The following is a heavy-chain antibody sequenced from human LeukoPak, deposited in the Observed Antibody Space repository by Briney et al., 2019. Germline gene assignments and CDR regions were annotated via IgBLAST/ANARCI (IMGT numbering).Heavy chain of an antibody. J-gene: IGHJ4*02. Sequence: GGSLRLSCAVSGFTFSSYAMSWVRQAPGKGLEWVSSISSSSSYIYYADSVKGRFTISRDNAKNSLYLQMNSLRAEDTAVYYCARDCSGGSCYSAFDYWGQGTLVTVSS. CDR1: GFTFSSYA. CDR3: ARDCSGGSCYSAFDY. V-gene: IGHV3-21*01. D-gene: IGHD2-15*01. CDR2: ISSSSSYI.